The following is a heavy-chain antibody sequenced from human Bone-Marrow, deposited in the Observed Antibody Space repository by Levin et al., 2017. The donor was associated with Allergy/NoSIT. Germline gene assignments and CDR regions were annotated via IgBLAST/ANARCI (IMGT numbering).Heavy chain of an antibody. CDR2: VTGRSGST. CDR3: VKDGPNYALWG. Sequence: GESLKISCAASGFTFTDYAMTWVRQAPGKGLEWVSVVTGRSGSTFYTDSVQGRFTSFRDNSRNTLYLQMNSLRVEDTAVYYCVKDGPNYALWGWGQGTLVTVSS. CDR1: GFTFTDYA. V-gene: IGHV3-23*01. J-gene: IGHJ4*02. D-gene: IGHD4/OR15-4a*01.